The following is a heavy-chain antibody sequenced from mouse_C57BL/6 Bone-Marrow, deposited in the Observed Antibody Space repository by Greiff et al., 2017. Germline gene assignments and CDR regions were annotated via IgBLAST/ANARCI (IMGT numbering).Heavy chain of an antibody. D-gene: IGHD1-1*01. CDR3: ARPYYYGSSRYAMDY. CDR2: IHPNSGST. CDR1: GYTFTSYW. J-gene: IGHJ4*01. V-gene: IGHV1-64*01. Sequence: QVQLQQPGAELVKPGASVKLSCKASGYTFTSYWMHWVKQRPGQGLEWIGMIHPNSGSTNYNEKFKSKATLTVDKSSSTAYMQLRSLTSEDSAVYYCARPYYYGSSRYAMDYWGQGTSVTVSS.